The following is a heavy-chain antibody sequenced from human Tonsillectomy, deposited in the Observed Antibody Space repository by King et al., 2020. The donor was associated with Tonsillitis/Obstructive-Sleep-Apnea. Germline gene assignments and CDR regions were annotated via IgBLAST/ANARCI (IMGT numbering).Heavy chain of an antibody. V-gene: IGHV3-53*01. Sequence: VQLVESGGGLIQPGGSLRLSCEASGFSVISNYMSWVRQAPGKGLEWVSAIYTGDRTDYADSVKDRFTISRDNSKNTLFLQMNNLRVEDTAMYYCAGDTTSVPAWGYWGQGTLVTVSS. CDR1: GFSVISNY. CDR2: IYTGDRT. J-gene: IGHJ4*02. D-gene: IGHD1-1*01. CDR3: AGDTTSVPAWGY.